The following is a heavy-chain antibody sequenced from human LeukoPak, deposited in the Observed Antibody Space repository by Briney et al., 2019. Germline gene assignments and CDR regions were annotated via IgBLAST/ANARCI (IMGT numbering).Heavy chain of an antibody. Sequence: GGSLRLSCAASGFTFSSYGMHWVRQAPGKGLEWVAVISYDGSNKYYADSVKGRFTISRDNSKNTLYLQMNSLRAEDTAVYYCARSLRTDWFFDLWGRGTLVTVSS. CDR3: ARSLRTDWFFDL. CDR2: ISYDGSNK. J-gene: IGHJ2*01. V-gene: IGHV3-30*03. CDR1: GFTFSSYG. D-gene: IGHD5/OR15-5a*01.